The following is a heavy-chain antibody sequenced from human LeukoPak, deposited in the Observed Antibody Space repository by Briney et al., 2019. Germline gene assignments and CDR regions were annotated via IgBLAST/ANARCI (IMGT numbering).Heavy chain of an antibody. CDR3: ARDGDDYYYYYMDV. V-gene: IGHV4-4*07. D-gene: IGHD2-21*02. CDR2: IYTSGST. Sequence: SETLSLTCTVSGGSISSYYWSWIRQPAGKGLEWIGRIYTSGSTNYNPSLKSRVTMSVDTSKNQFSLKLSSVTAADTAVYYCARDGDDYYYYYMDVWGKGTTVTVSS. J-gene: IGHJ6*03. CDR1: GGSISSYY.